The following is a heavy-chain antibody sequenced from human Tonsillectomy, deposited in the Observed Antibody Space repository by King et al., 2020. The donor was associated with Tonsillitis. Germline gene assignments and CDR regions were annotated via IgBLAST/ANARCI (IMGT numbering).Heavy chain of an antibody. CDR3: SRHAITMVRGDHNWFDP. CDR1: GGSISSSSYY. Sequence: LQLQESGPGLVKPSETLSLTCTVSGGSISSSSYYWGWIRQPPGKGLEWIGSFSYSGSTYYNPSLKSRVTISVDTSKNQFSLKLSSVTAADTAVYYWSRHAITMVRGDHNWFDPWGQGTLVTVSS. CDR2: FSYSGST. D-gene: IGHD3-10*01. V-gene: IGHV4-39*07. J-gene: IGHJ5*02.